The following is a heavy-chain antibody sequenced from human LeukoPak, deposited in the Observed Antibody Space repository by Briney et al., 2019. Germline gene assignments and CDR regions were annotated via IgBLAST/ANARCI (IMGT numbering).Heavy chain of an antibody. CDR1: GGSFSGYY. D-gene: IGHD3-22*01. Sequence: PSETLSLTCAVYGGSFSGYYWSWIRQPPGKGLEWIGEINHSGCTNYNPSLKSRVTISVDTSKNQFSLKLSSVTAADTAVYYCARVHYDSSGYYLRRGYFDYWGQGTLVTVSS. CDR3: ARVHYDSSGYYLRRGYFDY. J-gene: IGHJ4*02. V-gene: IGHV4-34*01. CDR2: INHSGCT.